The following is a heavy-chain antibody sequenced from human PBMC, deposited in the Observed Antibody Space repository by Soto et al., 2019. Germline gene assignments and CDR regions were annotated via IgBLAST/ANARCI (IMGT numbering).Heavy chain of an antibody. Sequence: EVQLVESGGGLVQPGVSLKLSCAASGFTFTDSAIHWVRQASGKGPEWVGRIRNKVNTYATAYAASVKGRFTISRDDATGTTYLQMNSLKTEDTAVYYCSRRRDWTATDPLDYWGQGTLVTVSS. J-gene: IGHJ4*02. CDR1: GFTFTDSA. CDR2: IRNKVNTYAT. CDR3: SRRRDWTATDPLDY. D-gene: IGHD2-21*01. V-gene: IGHV3-73*02.